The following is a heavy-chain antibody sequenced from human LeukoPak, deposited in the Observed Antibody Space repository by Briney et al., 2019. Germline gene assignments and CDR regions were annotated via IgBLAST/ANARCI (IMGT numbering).Heavy chain of an antibody. CDR2: ISAYNGNT. Sequence: ASVKVSCKASGYTFTSYGTSWVRQAPGQGLERMGWISAYNGNTNYAQKLQGRVTMTTDTSTSTAYMELRSLRSDDTAVYYCARGVILDGDYLYYFDYWGQGTLVTVSS. D-gene: IGHD4-17*01. CDR1: GYTFTSYG. V-gene: IGHV1-18*01. CDR3: ARGVILDGDYLYYFDY. J-gene: IGHJ4*02.